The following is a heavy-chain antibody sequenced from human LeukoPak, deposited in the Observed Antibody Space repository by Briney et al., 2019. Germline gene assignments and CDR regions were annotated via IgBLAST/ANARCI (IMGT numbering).Heavy chain of an antibody. J-gene: IGHJ4*02. V-gene: IGHV4-4*07. D-gene: IGHD5-24*01. CDR1: GGSISSYY. CDR2: IYTSGST. CDR3: ARSRDGYNEGSFDY. Sequence: SETLSLTCTVSGGSISSYYWSWIRQPAGKGLEWIGRIYTSGSTNYNPSLKSRVTMSVDTSKNQFSLKLSSVTAADTAVYYCARSRDGYNEGSFDYWGRGTLVTVSS.